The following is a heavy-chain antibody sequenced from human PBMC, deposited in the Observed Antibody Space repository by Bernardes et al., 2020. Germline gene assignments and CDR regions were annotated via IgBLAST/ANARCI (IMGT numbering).Heavy chain of an antibody. CDR3: GKGRGYELSNYFDY. Sequence: GGSLIPSCAASGFSFDDYVMHLVRPAPGKGLEWVSGISWNSGSIDYADSVKGRFIISRDNAKKYLYLQMNSLRADDTALYYCGKGRGYELSNYFDYWGQGNLVTVSS. CDR2: ISWNSGSI. V-gene: IGHV3-9*01. D-gene: IGHD5-18*01. J-gene: IGHJ4*02. CDR1: GFSFDDYV.